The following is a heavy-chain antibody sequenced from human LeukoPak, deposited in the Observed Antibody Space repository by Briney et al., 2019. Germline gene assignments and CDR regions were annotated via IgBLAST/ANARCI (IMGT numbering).Heavy chain of an antibody. CDR1: GFTFSSYA. CDR2: TSGSAGTT. CDR3: ARARRDSSGYYYFDY. J-gene: IGHJ4*02. D-gene: IGHD3-22*01. Sequence: GTSLRLSCAASGFTFSSYAMSWVRQAPGKGLEWLSSTSGSAGTTYYYADSVKGRFTISRDNSKNTLYLQMNSLRAEDTAVYYCARARRDSSGYYYFDYWGQGTLVTVSS. V-gene: IGHV3-23*01.